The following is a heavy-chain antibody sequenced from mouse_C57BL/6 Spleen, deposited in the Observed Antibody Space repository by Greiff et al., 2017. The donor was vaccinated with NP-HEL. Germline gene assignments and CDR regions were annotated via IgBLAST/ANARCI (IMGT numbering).Heavy chain of an antibody. CDR3: ASGVYAMDY. CDR1: GYAFTNYL. Sequence: VQLQQSGAELVRPGTSVKVSCKASGYAFTNYLIEWVKQRPGQGLEWIGVINPGSGGTNYNEKFKGKATLTADKSSSTAYMQLSSLTSEDSAVYFCASGVYAMDYWGQRTSVTVSS. J-gene: IGHJ4*01. CDR2: INPGSGGT. V-gene: IGHV1-54*01.